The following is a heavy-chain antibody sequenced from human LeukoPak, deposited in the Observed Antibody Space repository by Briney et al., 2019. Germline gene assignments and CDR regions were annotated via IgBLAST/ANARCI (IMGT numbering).Heavy chain of an antibody. CDR3: ARAGILWFGELLDDAFDI. D-gene: IGHD3-10*01. CDR1: GFTFSSYS. V-gene: IGHV3-21*01. J-gene: IGHJ3*02. CDR2: ISSSSSYI. Sequence: GGSLRLSCAASGFTFSSYSMNWVRQAPGKGLEWVSSISSSSSYIYYADSVKGRFTISRDNAKNSLYLQMNSLRAEDTAVYYCARAGILWFGELLDDAFDIWGQGTMVTVSS.